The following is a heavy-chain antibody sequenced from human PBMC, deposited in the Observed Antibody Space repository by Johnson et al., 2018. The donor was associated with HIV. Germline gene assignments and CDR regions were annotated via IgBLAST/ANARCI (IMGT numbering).Heavy chain of an antibody. CDR2: IKTKTEGGTT. J-gene: IGHJ3*02. Sequence: VESAGGLVKPGGSLRLSCAVYGLSFSKAWMSWVRQAPGKGLEWVGRIKTKTEGGTTDYAASVKGRFTISRDDSKNTLYLQMNSLKTEDTAVYYCTTDLASDAFDIWGQGTMVTVSS. CDR3: TTDLASDAFDI. CDR1: GLSFSKAW. V-gene: IGHV3-15*01.